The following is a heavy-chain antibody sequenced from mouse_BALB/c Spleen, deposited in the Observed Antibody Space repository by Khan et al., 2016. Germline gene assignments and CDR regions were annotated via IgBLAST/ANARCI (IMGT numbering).Heavy chain of an antibody. D-gene: IGHD1-1*01. J-gene: IGHJ2*01. CDR2: TNPTNGRT. CDR1: AYTFTSYW. V-gene: IGHV1S81*02. Sequence: QVQLQQSGAELVKAGASVKMSCKASAYTFTSYWMHWVQQRLGQGLEWFAETNPTNGRTYYNEKFKSKATLTVDKSSSTAYMLLSGPTFEDSAVYYCARIKKIVATYFDDWGQGTTLTVSS. CDR3: ARIKKIVATYFDD.